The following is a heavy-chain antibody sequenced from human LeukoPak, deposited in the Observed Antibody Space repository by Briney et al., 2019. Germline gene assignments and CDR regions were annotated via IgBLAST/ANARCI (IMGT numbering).Heavy chain of an antibody. CDR3: ARHQGDY. V-gene: IGHV1-24*01. CDR1: GYTLTELS. CDR2: FDPEECDT. Sequence: GASVTVSCKVSGYTLTELSMHWVRQAPGKGLEWMGGFDPEECDTIYAQKFQARVTMTENTSTETAYMELSSPKASDTAMYYCARHQGDYWGQGTLVTVSS. J-gene: IGHJ4*02.